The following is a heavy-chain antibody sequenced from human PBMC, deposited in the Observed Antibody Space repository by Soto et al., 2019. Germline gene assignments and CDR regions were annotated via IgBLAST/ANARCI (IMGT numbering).Heavy chain of an antibody. Sequence: GSXVKVYCKASGYTFTSYGIRWVRQAPGQGLEWMGWISAYNGNTKYAQKLQGRVTMTTDTSTSTAYMELRSLRSDDTAVYYCARRAPPMDVWGQGTTVTVSS. CDR3: ARRAPPMDV. J-gene: IGHJ6*02. CDR2: ISAYNGNT. V-gene: IGHV1-18*01. CDR1: GYTFTSYG.